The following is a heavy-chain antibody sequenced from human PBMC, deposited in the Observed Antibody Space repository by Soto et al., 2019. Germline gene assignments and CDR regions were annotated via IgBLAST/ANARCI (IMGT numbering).Heavy chain of an antibody. CDR1: GYSFTNND. J-gene: IGHJ5*02. CDR2: MNPGSGDT. V-gene: IGHV1-8*01. Sequence: ASVKVSCKASGYSFTNNDVTWVRQATGQGLEWMGWMNPGSGDTGYAQKFQGRVTMTRDISIATAYMELSSLRSDDTAIYYCARMATFGSLNWFDPWGQGTLVAVSS. CDR3: ARMATFGSLNWFDP. D-gene: IGHD3-16*01.